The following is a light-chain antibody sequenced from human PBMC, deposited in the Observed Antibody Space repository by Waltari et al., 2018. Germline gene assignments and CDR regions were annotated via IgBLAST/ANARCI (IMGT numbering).Light chain of an antibody. Sequence: QSVLTQPPSASGTPGQRVTISCSGSASNIGSNTVNWYQQLPGTAPQLVISGTKQRPAGVSARFPGAKSGTSSSLAISGLQSADEADYFCAAWADCLSGSYVFGTGTKVTVL. CDR2: GTK. V-gene: IGLV1-44*01. CDR3: AAWADCLSGSYV. J-gene: IGLJ1*01. CDR1: ASNIGSNT.